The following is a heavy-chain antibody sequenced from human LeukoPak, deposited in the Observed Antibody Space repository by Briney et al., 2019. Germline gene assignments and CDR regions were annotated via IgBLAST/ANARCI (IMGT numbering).Heavy chain of an antibody. J-gene: IGHJ4*02. D-gene: IGHD3-22*01. Sequence: QPGGSLRLSCAASGFTFSSYAMHWVRQAPGKGLEYVSAISSNGGSTYYANSVKGRFTISRDNSKNTLYLQMGSLSAEDMAVHYCARGPTPYYDSSGYYPFPTLIAYWGQGTLVTVSS. V-gene: IGHV3-64*01. CDR2: ISSNGGST. CDR1: GFTFSSYA. CDR3: ARGPTPYYDSSGYYPFPTLIAY.